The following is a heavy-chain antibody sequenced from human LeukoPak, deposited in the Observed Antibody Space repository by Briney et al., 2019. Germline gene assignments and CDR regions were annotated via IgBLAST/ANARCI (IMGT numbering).Heavy chain of an antibody. J-gene: IGHJ4*02. CDR3: ARDLGYSFVSLPNY. V-gene: IGHV1-2*02. Sequence: ASVTVSCKASGYTLTGYYMHGVRQAPGQGLEWMGWINPNSGGTNYAQKLQGRVTMTRDTSISTPYMEMSRLRSDDTAVYYCARDLGYSFVSLPNYWGQGTLVTVSS. CDR2: INPNSGGT. CDR1: GYTLTGYY. D-gene: IGHD5-18*01.